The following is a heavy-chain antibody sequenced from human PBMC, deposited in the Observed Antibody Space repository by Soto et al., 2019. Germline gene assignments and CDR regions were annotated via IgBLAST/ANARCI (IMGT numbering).Heavy chain of an antibody. CDR3: ARAELHNRYYDYALDV. J-gene: IGHJ6*02. CDR2: MSPSGDDT. CDR1: GHPFIGNY. Sequence: QVPLVQSAAEVMKPGASLKVSCKASGHPFIGNYIYWMPQVPGQGLEWLGGMSPSGDDTQFAQRFQGRVTMTRDMSISTAYIELSSLRSDDTAIYYYARAELHNRYYDYALDVWGQGTMVTVSS. D-gene: IGHD3-10*01. V-gene: IGHV1-2*02.